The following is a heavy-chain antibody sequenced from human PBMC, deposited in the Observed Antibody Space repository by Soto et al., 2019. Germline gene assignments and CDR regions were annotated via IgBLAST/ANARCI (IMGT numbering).Heavy chain of an antibody. D-gene: IGHD2-2*01. V-gene: IGHV3-21*06. J-gene: IGHJ6*02. CDR3: ATGDSSHTSCYLIDYSYAMDV. CDR1: GLTFTSYS. Sequence: VQLVESGGGLVKPGESLRLACVASGLTFTSYSMNWVRQAPGRGLEWIASITSSGDYIYYADSVKGRFTISRDKAKSPLYLQMNRLRAEDTALYYCATGDSSHTSCYLIDYSYAMDVWGQGTTVAVSS. CDR2: ITSSGDYI.